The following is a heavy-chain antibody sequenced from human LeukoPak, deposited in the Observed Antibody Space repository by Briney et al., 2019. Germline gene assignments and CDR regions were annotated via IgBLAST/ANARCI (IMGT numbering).Heavy chain of an antibody. D-gene: IGHD4-17*01. CDR3: ARGGTVTTPYFDY. V-gene: IGHV1-2*02. Sequence: ASVKVSCKASGYTFTGYYMHWVRQAPGQGLEWMGWIDPNSGGTNYAQKFQGRVTMTRDTSISTAYMELSRLRSDDTAVYYCARGGTVTTPYFDYWGQGTLVTVSS. J-gene: IGHJ4*02. CDR1: GYTFTGYY. CDR2: IDPNSGGT.